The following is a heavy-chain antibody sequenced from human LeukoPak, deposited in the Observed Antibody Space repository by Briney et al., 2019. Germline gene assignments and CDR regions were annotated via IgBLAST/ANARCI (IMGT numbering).Heavy chain of an antibody. CDR3: AKGWYSSGWYNPFFDY. J-gene: IGHJ4*02. V-gene: IGHV3-23*01. D-gene: IGHD6-19*01. CDR1: GFTFSSYA. CDR2: ISGSGGST. Sequence: LPGGSLRLSCAASGFTFSSYAMSWVRQAPGKGLEWVSAISGSGGSTYYADSVKGRFTISRDNSKNTLYLQMNSLRAEDTAVYYCAKGWYSSGWYNPFFDYWGQGTLVTVSS.